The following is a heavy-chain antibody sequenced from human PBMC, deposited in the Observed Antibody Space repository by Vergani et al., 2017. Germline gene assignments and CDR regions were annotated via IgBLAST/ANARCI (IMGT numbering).Heavy chain of an antibody. D-gene: IGHD3-10*01. CDR3: RRVADFYGLESRLLDL. J-gene: IGHJ5*02. CDR2: MYHSGST. Sequence: QVRLQESGPGLVKPSETLSLTCSASGCSMSGYYWSWIRQPPGKELEWIGYMYHSGSTNYNPSLETGVTISGDTSKNQFSLKLNSVTAADTAVYYCRRVADFYGLESRLLDLWGQGILVTVSS. V-gene: IGHV4-59*01. CDR1: GCSMSGYY.